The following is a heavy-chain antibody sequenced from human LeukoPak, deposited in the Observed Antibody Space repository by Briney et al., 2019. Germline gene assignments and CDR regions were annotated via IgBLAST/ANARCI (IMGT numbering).Heavy chain of an antibody. D-gene: IGHD3-10*01. CDR3: ARLDYYGSGSFDY. V-gene: IGHV3-7*04. Sequence: GGSLRLSCAASGFTFSSYWMSWVRQAPGKGLEWVATMNQDGSEKYYVDSVKGRFTISRDNAKNSLYVQMNRLRDEDTAVYCCARLDYYGSGSFDYWGQGTLVTVSS. CDR2: MNQDGSEK. J-gene: IGHJ4*02. CDR1: GFTFSSYW.